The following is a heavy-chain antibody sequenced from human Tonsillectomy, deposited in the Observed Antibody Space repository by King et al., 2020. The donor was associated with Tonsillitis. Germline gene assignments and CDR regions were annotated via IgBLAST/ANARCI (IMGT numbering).Heavy chain of an antibody. CDR2: INPNSGGT. CDR3: AREAAALSYDYYYMDV. V-gene: IGHV1-2*04. CDR1: GYTFTGYY. D-gene: IGHD6-13*01. J-gene: IGHJ6*03. Sequence: VQLVKSGAEVKKPGASVKVSCKASGYTFTGYYMHWVRQAPGQGLEWMGWINPNSGGTNYAQKFQGWVTMTRDTSISTAYMELSRLRSDDTAVYYCAREAAALSYDYYYMDVWGKGTTVTVSS.